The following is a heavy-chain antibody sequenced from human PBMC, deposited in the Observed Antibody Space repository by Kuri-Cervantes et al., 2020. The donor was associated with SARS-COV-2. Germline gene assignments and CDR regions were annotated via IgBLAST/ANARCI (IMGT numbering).Heavy chain of an antibody. CDR1: GYDFTIYW. D-gene: IGHD2-15*01. CDR3: VRTPHLGAFDF. V-gene: IGHV5-10-1*01. CDR2: IDPSDSYT. J-gene: IGHJ3*01. Sequence: GGSLRLSCEVSGYDFTIYWISWVRQMPGKGLEWMGRIDPSDSYTDYSPSFGGHVTISIDKSISTAYLQWSSLKASDTAMYYCVRTPHLGAFDFWAKGQWSPSPQ.